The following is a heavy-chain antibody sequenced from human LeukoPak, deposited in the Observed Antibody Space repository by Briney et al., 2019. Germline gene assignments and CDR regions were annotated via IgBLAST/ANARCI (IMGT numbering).Heavy chain of an antibody. CDR2: ISGSGGST. J-gene: IGHJ4*02. CDR1: GFTFSSYA. Sequence: PGGSLRLSCAASGFTFSSYAMSWVRQAPGKGLEWVSAISGSGGSTYYADSVKGRFTISRDNSKNTLYLQMNSLRAEDTAVYYCARVSDDSGWNFDYWGQGTLVAVSS. CDR3: ARVSDDSGWNFDY. V-gene: IGHV3-23*01. D-gene: IGHD6-19*01.